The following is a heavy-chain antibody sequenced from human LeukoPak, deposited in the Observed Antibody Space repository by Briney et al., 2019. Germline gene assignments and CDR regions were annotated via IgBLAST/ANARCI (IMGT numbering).Heavy chain of an antibody. V-gene: IGHV3-23*01. CDR1: GFTFSSYA. D-gene: IGHD3-10*01. J-gene: IGHJ4*02. CDR2: ISGSGGST. Sequence: SGGSLRLSCAASGFTFSSYAMSWVRQAPGKGLEWVSAISGSGGSTYYADSVKGRFTISRDNSKNTLYLQMNSLRAEDTAVYYCAKALYGSGSKYYFDYWGQGTLVTVSS. CDR3: AKALYGSGSKYYFDY.